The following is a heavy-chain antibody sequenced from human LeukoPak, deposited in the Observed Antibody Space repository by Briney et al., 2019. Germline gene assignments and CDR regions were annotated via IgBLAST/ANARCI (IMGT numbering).Heavy chain of an antibody. D-gene: IGHD6-13*01. CDR2: IYYSGST. CDR3: ARGSSPLLIPNYYMDV. CDR1: GGSISSGGYS. V-gene: IGHV4-61*08. Sequence: SETLSLTCAVSGGSISSGGYSWSWIRQPPGKGLEWIGYIYYSGSTNYNPSLKSRVTISVDTSKNQFSLKLSSVTAADTAVYYCARGSSPLLIPNYYMDVWGKGTTVTVSS. J-gene: IGHJ6*03.